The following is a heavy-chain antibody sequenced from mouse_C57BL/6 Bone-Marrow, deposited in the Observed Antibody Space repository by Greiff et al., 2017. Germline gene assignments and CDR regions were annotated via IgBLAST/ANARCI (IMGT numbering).Heavy chain of an antibody. J-gene: IGHJ3*01. D-gene: IGHD2-1*01. CDR3: ARPRFYGNSWFAY. Sequence: EVKLMESGGGLVKPGGSLKLSCAASGFTFSDYGMHWVRQAPEKGLGWVAYISSGSSTIYYADTVKGRFTISRDNAKNTLFLQMTSLRSEDTAMYYCARPRFYGNSWFAYWGQGTLVTVSA. CDR1: GFTFSDYG. CDR2: ISSGSSTI. V-gene: IGHV5-17*01.